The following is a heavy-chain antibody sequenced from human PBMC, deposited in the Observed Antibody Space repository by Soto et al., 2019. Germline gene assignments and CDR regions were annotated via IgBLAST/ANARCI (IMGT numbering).Heavy chain of an antibody. J-gene: IGHJ4*02. D-gene: IGHD6-13*01. CDR1: GGSFSDYS. CDR2: ISHSGGS. Sequence: SETLSLTRAVYGGSFSDYSWSWLSQHPGKGLAWIGEISHSGGSNYNPSLKSRVTISVDTSQNQFSLKLSSVTAADTAVYYCARGRKDYSSSWYVGWGQGTLVT. V-gene: IGHV4-34*01. CDR3: ARGRKDYSSSWYVG.